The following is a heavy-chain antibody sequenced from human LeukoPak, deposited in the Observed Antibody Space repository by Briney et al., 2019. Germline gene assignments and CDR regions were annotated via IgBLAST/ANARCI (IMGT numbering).Heavy chain of an antibody. CDR3: ATAAVHSSVSGYSRAYYFDY. V-gene: IGHV1-24*01. CDR2: FDPEDGET. Sequence: GASVNVSCKVSGYTLTELSMHWVRQAPGKGLEWMGGFDPEDGETIYAQKFQGRVTMTEDTSTDTAYMELSSLRSEDTAVYYCATAAVHSSVSGYSRAYYFDYWGQGTLVTVSS. J-gene: IGHJ4*02. D-gene: IGHD3-3*01. CDR1: GYTLTELS.